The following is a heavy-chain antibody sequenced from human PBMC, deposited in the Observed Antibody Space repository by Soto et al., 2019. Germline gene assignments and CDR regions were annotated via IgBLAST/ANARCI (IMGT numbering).Heavy chain of an antibody. CDR3: AHSRPPRLLDY. CDR2: IYWDDDK. Sequence: QITLKESGPTLVKPTQTLTLTCTFSGFLLSTSGVGVGWIRQPPGKALEWLALIYWDDDKRYSPSLNSRLTITKDTSKNQVVLTMTNMDPVDTATYYCAHSRPPRLLDYWGQGTLVTVSS. V-gene: IGHV2-5*02. CDR1: GFLLSTSGVG. D-gene: IGHD6-6*01. J-gene: IGHJ4*02.